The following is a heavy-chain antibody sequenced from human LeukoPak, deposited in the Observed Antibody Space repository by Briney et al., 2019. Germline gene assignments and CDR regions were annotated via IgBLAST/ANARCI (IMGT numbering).Heavy chain of an antibody. J-gene: IGHJ5*02. D-gene: IGHD5-18*01. CDR2: IYYSGST. CDR3: AGNAGYSYGYTPEGNWFDP. CDR1: GGSVSSGSYY. V-gene: IGHV4-61*01. Sequence: SETLSLTCTVSGGSVSSGSYYWSWIRQPPGKGLEWIGYIYYSGSTNYNPSLKSRVTISVDTSKNQFSLKLSSVTAADTAVYYCAGNAGYSYGYTPEGNWFDPWGQGTLVTVSS.